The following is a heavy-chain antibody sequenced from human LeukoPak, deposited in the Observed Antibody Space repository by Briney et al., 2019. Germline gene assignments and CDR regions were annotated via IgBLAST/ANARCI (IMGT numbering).Heavy chain of an antibody. V-gene: IGHV3-30*01. CDR1: GFIFNEYA. D-gene: IGHD3-10*01. Sequence: GGSLRLSCAASGFIFNEYAMHWVRQAPGKGLEWVGTITHDAKTAYYADSLKGRFTISRDNSKSTVSLQMNSLRPDDTALYRCVKGDNHFGSTETDHWGQGNLVTVSS. CDR2: ITHDAKTA. J-gene: IGHJ4*02. CDR3: VKGDNHFGSTETDH.